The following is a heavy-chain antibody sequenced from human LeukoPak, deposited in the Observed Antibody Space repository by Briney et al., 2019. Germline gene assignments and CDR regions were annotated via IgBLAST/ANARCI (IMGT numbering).Heavy chain of an antibody. J-gene: IGHJ5*02. CDR2: VSGSGGSK. CDR3: SQSVLATP. Sequence: GGSLRLSCAASGFTFTSYAMTWVRQAPGKGLEWVSGVSGSGGSKWYEDSVKGRFTISRDNSKNTVFLQMNSLRVEDTAVYYCSQSVLATPWGQGTLVTVSS. CDR1: GFTFTSYA. V-gene: IGHV3-23*01.